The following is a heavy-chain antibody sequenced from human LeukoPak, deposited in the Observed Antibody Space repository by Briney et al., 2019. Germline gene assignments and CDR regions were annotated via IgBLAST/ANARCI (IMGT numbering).Heavy chain of an antibody. Sequence: SETLSLTCTVSGYSISSGYYWGWIRQPPGKGLEWIGSIYHSGSTYYNPSLKSRVTISVDTSKNQFSLKLSSVTAADTAVYYCASIAVAGTGDYWGQGTLVTVSS. J-gene: IGHJ4*02. CDR1: GYSISSGYY. V-gene: IGHV4-38-2*02. CDR2: IYHSGST. CDR3: ASIAVAGTGDY. D-gene: IGHD6-19*01.